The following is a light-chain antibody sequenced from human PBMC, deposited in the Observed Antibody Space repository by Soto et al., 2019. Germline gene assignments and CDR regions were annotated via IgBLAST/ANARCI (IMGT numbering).Light chain of an antibody. Sequence: QSALTQPASVSGSPGQSITISCTGTSSDVGASYYVSWYQQHPGQAPKLLIFDVNNRPSGISYRFSGSKSDNTASLTISGIQPEDEADYYCGSYTSRNTLVFGGGTKLTVL. CDR3: GSYTSRNTLV. CDR2: DVN. CDR1: SSDVGASYY. J-gene: IGLJ2*01. V-gene: IGLV2-14*03.